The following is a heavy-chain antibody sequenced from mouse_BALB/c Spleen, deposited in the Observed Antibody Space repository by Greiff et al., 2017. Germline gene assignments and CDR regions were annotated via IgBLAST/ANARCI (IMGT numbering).Heavy chain of an antibody. CDR1: GYTFTDYE. CDR2: IDPETGGT. J-gene: IGHJ2*01. Sequence: QVHVKQSGAELVRPGASVTLSCKASGYTFTDYEMHWVKQTPVHGLEWIGAIDPETGGTAYNQKFKGKATLTADKSSSTAYMELRSLTSEDSAVYYCTRSRGNYGFDYWGQGTTLTVSS. CDR3: TRSRGNYGFDY. V-gene: IGHV1-15*01. D-gene: IGHD2-1*01.